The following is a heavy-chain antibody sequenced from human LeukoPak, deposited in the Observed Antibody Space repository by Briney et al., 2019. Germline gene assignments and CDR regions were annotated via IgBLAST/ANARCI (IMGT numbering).Heavy chain of an antibody. CDR3: ARHGSGTYYNSYGAFDI. V-gene: IGHV4-59*08. CDR2: IYYSGST. Sequence: SETLSLTCTVSGGSISSYYWSWLRQPPGKGLEWIGYIYYSGSTNYNPSLKSQVTISLDASKKQFSLKLRSVTAADTAVYYCARHGSGTYYNSYGAFDIWGQGTMVTVSS. D-gene: IGHD3-10*01. J-gene: IGHJ3*02. CDR1: GGSISSYY.